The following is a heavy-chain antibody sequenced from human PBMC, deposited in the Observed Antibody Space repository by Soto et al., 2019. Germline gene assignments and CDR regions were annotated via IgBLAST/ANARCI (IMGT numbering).Heavy chain of an antibody. CDR2: ISAYNGNT. CDR3: ARSSRFDSGYTDL. Sequence: QVQLEQSGAEVKKPGASVKVSCKASGYTLTSYGINGVRQAPGQGLEWMGWISAYNGNTKYIQKFQGRVTMATDTSTSTASMELRSLRSDDTAVYYCARSSRFDSGYTDLWGQGTLVTVSS. CDR1: GYTLTSYG. V-gene: IGHV1-18*01. J-gene: IGHJ5*02. D-gene: IGHD5-12*01.